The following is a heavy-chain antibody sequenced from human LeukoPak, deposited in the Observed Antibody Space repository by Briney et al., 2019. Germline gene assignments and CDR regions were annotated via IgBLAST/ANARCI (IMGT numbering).Heavy chain of an antibody. J-gene: IGHJ4*02. V-gene: IGHV4-38-2*02. D-gene: IGHD6-13*01. CDR2: IYHSGST. Sequence: ASETLSLTCSVSGGSISPYYWGWIRQPPGKGLEWIGSIYHSGSTYYNPSLKSRVTISVDTSKNQFSLKLSSVTAADTAVYYCAKYSSSWHVDYWGQGTLVTVSS. CDR1: GGSISPYY. CDR3: AKYSSSWHVDY.